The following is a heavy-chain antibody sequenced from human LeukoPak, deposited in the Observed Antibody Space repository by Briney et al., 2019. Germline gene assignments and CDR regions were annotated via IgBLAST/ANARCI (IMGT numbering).Heavy chain of an antibody. CDR2: ISYDGSNK. CDR1: GFTFSSYA. V-gene: IGHV3-30-3*01. Sequence: GGSLRLSCAASGFTFSSYAMHWVRQAPGKGLEWVAVISYDGSNKYYADSVKGRFTISRDNSKNTLYLQMNSLRAEDTAVYYCARAPFPSTGYSLFDYWGQGTLVTVSS. J-gene: IGHJ4*02. CDR3: ARAPFPSTGYSLFDY. D-gene: IGHD3-9*01.